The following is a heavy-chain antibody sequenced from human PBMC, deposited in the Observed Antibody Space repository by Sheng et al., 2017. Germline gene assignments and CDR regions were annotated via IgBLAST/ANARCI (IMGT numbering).Heavy chain of an antibody. J-gene: IGHJ6*02. D-gene: IGHD6-13*01. CDR1: GFTVSSNY. Sequence: EVQLVESGGGLIQPGGSLRLSCAASGFTVSSNYMSWVRQAPGKGLEWVSVIYSGGSTYYADSVKGRFTISRDNSKNTLFLEMNSLRAEDTAVYYCAAQSSSWSLSGMDVWGQGTTVTVSS. V-gene: IGHV3-53*01. CDR2: IYSGGST. CDR3: AAQSSSWSLSGMDV.